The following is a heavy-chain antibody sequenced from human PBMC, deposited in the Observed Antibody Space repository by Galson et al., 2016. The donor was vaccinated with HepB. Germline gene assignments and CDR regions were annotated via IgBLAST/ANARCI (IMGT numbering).Heavy chain of an antibody. V-gene: IGHV4-59*01. CDR3: ARDDSGGWYGFHYGMDV. CDR2: ICYSGRT. CDR1: GASISGYY. D-gene: IGHD6-19*01. Sequence: ETLSPTCTVSGASISGYYLSWIRQPPGKGLEWIGYICYSGRTNYNPSLKSRVTISVDTSKNQFSLKLSSVTAADTAVYYCARDDSGGWYGFHYGMDVWGQGTTVTVSS. J-gene: IGHJ6*02.